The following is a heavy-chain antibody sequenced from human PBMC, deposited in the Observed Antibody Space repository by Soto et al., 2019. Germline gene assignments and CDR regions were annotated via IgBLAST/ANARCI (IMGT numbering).Heavy chain of an antibody. J-gene: IGHJ4*02. CDR3: AANLDQRVYRYFDY. D-gene: IGHD2-8*01. CDR1: GFTFSSYA. Sequence: GGSLRLSCAASGFTFSSYAMSWVRQAPGKGLEWVSAISGSGGSTYYADSVKGRFTISRDNSKNTLYLQMNSLRAEDTAVYYWAANLDQRVYRYFDYWGQGTLVTVSS. CDR2: ISGSGGST. V-gene: IGHV3-23*01.